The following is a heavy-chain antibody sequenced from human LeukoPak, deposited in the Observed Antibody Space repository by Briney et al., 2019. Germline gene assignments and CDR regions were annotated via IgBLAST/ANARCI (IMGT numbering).Heavy chain of an antibody. CDR3: ARDHSGSHDY. CDR1: GGSISSSSYY. Sequence: KPSETLSLTCTVSGGSISSSSYYWGWIRQPPGKGLEWIGYIYYSGSTNYNPSLKSRVTISVDTSKNQFSLKLSSVTAADTAVYYCARDHSGSHDYWGQGTLVTVSS. D-gene: IGHD1-26*01. V-gene: IGHV4-61*01. J-gene: IGHJ4*02. CDR2: IYYSGST.